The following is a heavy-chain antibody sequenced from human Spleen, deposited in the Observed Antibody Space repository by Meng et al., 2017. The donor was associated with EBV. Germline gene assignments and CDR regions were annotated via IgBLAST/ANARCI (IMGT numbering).Heavy chain of an antibody. J-gene: IGHJ4*02. CDR2: ISNIGSA. Sequence: VQRQGLGSGLVEPSQALSLTCTVSGGSFSTGGYYWSWIRQPPGKVLEWIGYISNIGSAYYNPYLKSRVTISVDTSKKQFSLKMNSVTAADTAVYYCASLEMASTISFDYWGQGTLVTVSS. CDR1: GGSFSTGGYY. CDR3: ASLEMASTISFDY. V-gene: IGHV4-30-4*01. D-gene: IGHD5-24*01.